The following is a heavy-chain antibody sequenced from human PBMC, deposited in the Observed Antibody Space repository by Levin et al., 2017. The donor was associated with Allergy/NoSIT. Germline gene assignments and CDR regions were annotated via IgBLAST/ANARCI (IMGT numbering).Heavy chain of an antibody. V-gene: IGHV3-33*01. Sequence: GESLKISCAASGFTFSSYGMHWVRQAPGKGLEWVAVIWYDGSNKYYADSVKGRFTISRDNSKNTLYLQMNSLRAEDTAVYYCARERGAVSGGNSGFDYWGQGTLVTVSS. CDR2: IWYDGSNK. CDR3: ARERGAVSGGNSGFDY. CDR1: GFTFSSYG. D-gene: IGHD4-23*01. J-gene: IGHJ4*02.